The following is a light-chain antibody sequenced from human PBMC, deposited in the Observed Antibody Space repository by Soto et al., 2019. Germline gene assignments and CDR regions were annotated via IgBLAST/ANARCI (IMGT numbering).Light chain of an antibody. CDR2: EVS. J-gene: IGLJ1*01. CDR3: ISYTGSSTSYV. CDR1: SSDVGSYNY. Sequence: QSALTQPASVSGSPGQSITISCSGTSSDVGSYNYVAWYQQFPGKTPKLMIYEVSNRPSGVSNRFSGSKSGNTASLTISGLQAEDEADYYCISYTGSSTSYVFGTGTKVTVL. V-gene: IGLV2-14*01.